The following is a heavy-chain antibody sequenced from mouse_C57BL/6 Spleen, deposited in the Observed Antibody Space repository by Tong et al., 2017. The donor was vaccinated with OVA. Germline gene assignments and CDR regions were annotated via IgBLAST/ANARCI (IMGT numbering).Heavy chain of an antibody. V-gene: IGHV3-2*02. CDR2: ISYSGST. Sequence: EVQLQESGPGLVKPSQSLSLTCSVTGYSITSGYYWNWIRQFPGNKLEWMGYISYSGSTSYNPPLKSRISITRDTSKNQFFLQLNSVTTEDTATYYCARSGTFAYWGQGTLVTVSA. CDR3: ARSGTFAY. J-gene: IGHJ3*01. D-gene: IGHD4-1*01. CDR1: GYSITSGYY.